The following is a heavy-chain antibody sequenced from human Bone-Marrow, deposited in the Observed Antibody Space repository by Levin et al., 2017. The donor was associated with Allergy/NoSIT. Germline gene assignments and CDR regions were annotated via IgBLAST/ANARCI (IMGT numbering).Heavy chain of an antibody. V-gene: IGHV2-5*02. Sequence: QTLSLTCTFSGFSLSTSGVGVGWIRQPPGKALEWLALIYWDDDKRYSPSLKSRLTITKDTSKNQVVLTMTNMDPVDTATYYCAHRLHGRQFVDYWGQGTLVTVSS. CDR3: AHRLHGRQFVDY. CDR1: GFSLSTSGVG. J-gene: IGHJ4*02. CDR2: IYWDDDK. D-gene: IGHD5-24*01.